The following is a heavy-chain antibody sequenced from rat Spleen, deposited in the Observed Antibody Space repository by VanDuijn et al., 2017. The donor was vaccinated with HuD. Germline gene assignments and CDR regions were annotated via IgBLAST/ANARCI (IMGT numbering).Heavy chain of an antibody. CDR1: GLSLTSNS. CDR2: IWSNGGT. D-gene: IGHD1-10*01. V-gene: IGHV2-47*01. Sequence: VQLQESGPGLVQPSQTLSLTCTVSGLSLTSNSVSWIRQPPGKGLEWMGVIWSNGGTEYNSALKSRLSISRDTSNNHIFLKMNSLQSEDTATYYCARDKGGQLRGFAYWGQGTLVTVSS. J-gene: IGHJ3*01. CDR3: ARDKGGQLRGFAY.